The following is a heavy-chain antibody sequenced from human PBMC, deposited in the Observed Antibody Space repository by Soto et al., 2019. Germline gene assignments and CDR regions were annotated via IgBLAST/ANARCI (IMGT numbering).Heavy chain of an antibody. CDR1: GFSFSSYA. J-gene: IGHJ4*02. Sequence: DVQLLESGGGLVQPGGSLRLSGAASGFSFSSYAMVWVREAPGKGLEWVAVISARGGSSYFADSVKGRFTLSRDNSKNVLSLEMNSLRAEDTAIYFCAKGSIEYSASVDNWGQGTLVVVS. CDR2: ISARGGSS. CDR3: AKGSIEYSASVDN. V-gene: IGHV3-23*01. D-gene: IGHD5-12*01.